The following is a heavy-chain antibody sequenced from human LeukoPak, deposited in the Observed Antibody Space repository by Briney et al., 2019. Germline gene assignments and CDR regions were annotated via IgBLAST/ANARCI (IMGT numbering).Heavy chain of an antibody. CDR1: GDSMNNYY. Sequence: PSETLSLTCTVSGDSMNNYYWSWIRQPPGKGLEWIGYIYYSGNTNYNPSLKSRVTISVDTSKNQFSLKLSSVTAVDTAVYYCAREDTDDYGDYSGYWGQGTLVTVSS. D-gene: IGHD4-17*01. V-gene: IGHV4-59*01. CDR3: AREDTDDYGDYSGY. CDR2: IYYSGNT. J-gene: IGHJ4*02.